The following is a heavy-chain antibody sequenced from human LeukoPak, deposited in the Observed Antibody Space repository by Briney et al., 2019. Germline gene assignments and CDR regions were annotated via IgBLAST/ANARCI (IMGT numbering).Heavy chain of an antibody. CDR3: AKAHPPRSGRAGAFDS. CDR2: ISGRGLST. V-gene: IGHV3-23*01. D-gene: IGHD6-19*01. CDR1: GFTFSYYA. J-gene: IGHJ4*02. Sequence: GGSLRLSCAASGFTFSYYAMSWVRQSPGKGLEWVSVISGRGLSTYYADSVKGRFTISRDNSTNTLYLQMNSLRADDTAVYYCAKAHPPRSGRAGAFDSWGQGTLVTVSS.